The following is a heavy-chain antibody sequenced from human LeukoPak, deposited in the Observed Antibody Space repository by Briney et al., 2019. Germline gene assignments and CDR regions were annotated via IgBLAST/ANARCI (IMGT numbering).Heavy chain of an antibody. CDR3: ARDGGIAVAGSIDY. J-gene: IGHJ4*02. CDR1: GFTFSSYS. Sequence: PGGALRLSCAASGFTFSSYSMNWVRQAPGKGLEWVSYISSSSSTIYYADSVKGRFTISRDNAKNSLYLQMNSLRAADTAMYHCARDGGIAVAGSIDYWGQETLVIVSS. V-gene: IGHV3-48*01. CDR2: ISSSSSTI. D-gene: IGHD6-19*01.